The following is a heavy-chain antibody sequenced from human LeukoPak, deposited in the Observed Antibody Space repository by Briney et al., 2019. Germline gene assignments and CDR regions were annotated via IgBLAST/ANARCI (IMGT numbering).Heavy chain of an antibody. Sequence: GGSLRLSCAASGFTFSSYEMNWVRQAPGKGLEWVSYISSSGSTIYYADSVKGRFTISRDNAKNSLYLQMNSLRAEDTAVYYCASVGFRAPGIILWGQGTLVTVSS. V-gene: IGHV3-48*03. D-gene: IGHD5-12*01. CDR1: GFTFSSYE. CDR2: ISSSGSTI. J-gene: IGHJ4*02. CDR3: ASVGFRAPGIIL.